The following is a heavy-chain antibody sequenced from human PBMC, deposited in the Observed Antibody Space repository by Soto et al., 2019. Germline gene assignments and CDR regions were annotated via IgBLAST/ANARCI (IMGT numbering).Heavy chain of an antibody. J-gene: IGHJ6*02. CDR1: GYTFTSYG. V-gene: IGHV1-18*01. D-gene: IGHD5-18*01. CDR2: ISAYNGNT. CDR3: ARDLVDTAMVPDYGMDV. Sequence: ASVKVSCKASGYTFTSYGISWVRQAPGQGLEWMGWISAYNGNTNYAQKLQGRVTKTTDTSTSTAYMELRSLRSDDTAVYYCARDLVDTAMVPDYGMDVWGQGTTVTVSS.